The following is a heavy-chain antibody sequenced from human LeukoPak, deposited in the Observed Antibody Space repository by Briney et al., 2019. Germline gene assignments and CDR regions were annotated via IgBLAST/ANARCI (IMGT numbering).Heavy chain of an antibody. CDR1: GFTFNTYG. CDR3: AKGLIAVAGRYGY. J-gene: IGHJ4*02. V-gene: IGHV3-23*01. D-gene: IGHD6-19*01. Sequence: GGSLRLSCAASGFTFNTYGMNWVRQAPGKGLEWVSAISGSGGNTYYADSVKGRFTISRDNSKNTLYLQMNSLRAEDTAVYYCAKGLIAVAGRYGYWGQGTAVTVSS. CDR2: ISGSGGNT.